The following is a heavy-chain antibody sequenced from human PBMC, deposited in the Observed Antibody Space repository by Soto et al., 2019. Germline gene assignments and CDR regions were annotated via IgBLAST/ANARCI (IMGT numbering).Heavy chain of an antibody. Sequence: QVQLVQSGAEVRRPGASVKVSCKASGYTFSNDGINWVRQAPGQGLEWMGWISAYNGNTEYAQNFQGRVTMTTDTSTSTAYMELRSLRSDDTAVYSCARGGPTSVDYYYGMDVWGLGTTVTVSS. D-gene: IGHD3-10*01. CDR3: ARGGPTSVDYYYGMDV. CDR2: ISAYNGNT. CDR1: GYTFSNDG. V-gene: IGHV1-18*01. J-gene: IGHJ6*02.